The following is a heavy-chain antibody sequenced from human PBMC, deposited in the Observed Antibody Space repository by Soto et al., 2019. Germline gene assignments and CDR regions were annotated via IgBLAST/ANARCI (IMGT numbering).Heavy chain of an antibody. CDR1: VFAFSSYV. Sequence: GGSLRLSCAASVFAFSSYVMHWVRPAPGKGLEWVAVISYDGSNKYYADSVKGRFTISRDNSKNTLYLQMNSLRAEDTAVYYCAKDVVVGATTGLGDYYYYYGMDVWGQGTTVTVSS. J-gene: IGHJ6*02. V-gene: IGHV3-30*18. D-gene: IGHD1-26*01. CDR2: ISYDGSNK. CDR3: AKDVVVGATTGLGDYYYYYGMDV.